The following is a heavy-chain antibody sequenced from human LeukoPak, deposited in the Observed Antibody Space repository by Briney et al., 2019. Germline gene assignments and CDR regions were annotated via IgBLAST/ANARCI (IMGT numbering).Heavy chain of an antibody. CDR3: ARAYYEILTTYG. D-gene: IGHD3-9*01. CDR1: GFTVRTNY. CDR2: IYSSGDT. Sequence: GGSLRLSCTASGFTVRTNYMSWVRQAPGKGLEWVSVIYSSGDTYYADSVKGRFTISRDDSKNTLYLQMNSLRAEDTAVYFCARAYYEILTTYGWGQGTLVSVSS. V-gene: IGHV3-66*01. J-gene: IGHJ4*02.